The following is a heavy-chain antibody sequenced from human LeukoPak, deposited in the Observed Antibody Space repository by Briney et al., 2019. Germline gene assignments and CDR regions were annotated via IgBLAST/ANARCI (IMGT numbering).Heavy chain of an antibody. D-gene: IGHD1-26*01. Sequence: SETLSLTCTVSGYSISSGYYWGWIRQPPGKGLEWIGSIYHSGSTYYNPSLKSRVTISVDTSKNQFSLKLSSVTAADTAVYYCARHQWVPAFDIWGQGTMVTVSS. CDR3: ARHQWVPAFDI. V-gene: IGHV4-38-2*02. CDR1: GYSISSGYY. J-gene: IGHJ3*02. CDR2: IYHSGST.